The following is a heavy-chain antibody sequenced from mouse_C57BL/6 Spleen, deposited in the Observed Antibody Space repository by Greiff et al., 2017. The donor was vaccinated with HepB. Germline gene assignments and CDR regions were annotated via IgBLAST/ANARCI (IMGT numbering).Heavy chain of an antibody. J-gene: IGHJ2*01. V-gene: IGHV1-15*01. CDR3: TRWAYYLPFGY. D-gene: IGHD2-10*01. Sequence: VKLQQSGAELVRPGASVTLSCKASGYTFTDYEMHWVKQTPVHGLEWIGAIDPETGGTAYNQKFKGKAILTADKSSSTAYMELRSLTSEDSAVYYCTRWAYYLPFGYWGQGTTLTVSS. CDR1: GYTFTDYE. CDR2: IDPETGGT.